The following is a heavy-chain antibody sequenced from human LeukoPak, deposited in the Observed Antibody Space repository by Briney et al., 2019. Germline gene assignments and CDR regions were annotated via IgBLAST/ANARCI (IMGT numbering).Heavy chain of an antibody. J-gene: IGHJ4*02. CDR1: GFTFSSYG. Sequence: GGSLRLSCAASGFTFSSYGMHWVRQAPGKGLEWVAVISYDGGNKYYADSVKGRFTISRDNSKNTLYLQMNSLRAEDTAVYYCAKDRSSGYVDYWGQGTLVTVSS. D-gene: IGHD3-22*01. V-gene: IGHV3-30*18. CDR3: AKDRSSGYVDY. CDR2: ISYDGGNK.